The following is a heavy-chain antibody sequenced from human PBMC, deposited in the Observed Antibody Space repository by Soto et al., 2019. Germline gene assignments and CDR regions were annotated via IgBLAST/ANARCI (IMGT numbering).Heavy chain of an antibody. CDR2: ISAYNGNT. Sequence: GASVKVSCKASGYTFTSYGISWVRQAPGQGLEWMGWISAYNGNTNYAQKLQGRVTMTTDTSTSTAYKELRSLRTDDTALYYCARVVGLGHGSNWFDPWGQGTLVTVSS. D-gene: IGHD3-16*01. V-gene: IGHV1-18*01. CDR1: GYTFTSYG. J-gene: IGHJ5*02. CDR3: ARVVGLGHGSNWFDP.